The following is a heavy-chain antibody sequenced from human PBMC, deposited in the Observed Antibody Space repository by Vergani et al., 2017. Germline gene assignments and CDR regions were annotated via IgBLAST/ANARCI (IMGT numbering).Heavy chain of an antibody. CDR2: IYSGGST. CDR3: AKIHDSSGYYPFSDY. CDR1: GFTVSSNY. V-gene: IGHV3-53*01. Sequence: EVQLVESGGGLIQPGGSLRLSCAASGFTVSSNYMSWVRQAPGKGLEWVSVIYSGGSTYYADSVKGRFTISRDNSKNTLYLQMNSLRAEDTAVYYCAKIHDSSGYYPFSDYWGQGTLVTVSS. D-gene: IGHD3-22*01. J-gene: IGHJ4*02.